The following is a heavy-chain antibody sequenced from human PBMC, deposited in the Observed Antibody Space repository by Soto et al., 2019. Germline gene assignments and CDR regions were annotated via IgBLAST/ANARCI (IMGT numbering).Heavy chain of an antibody. CDR2: ISTFNSHT. J-gene: IGHJ4*02. V-gene: IGHV1-18*01. CDR3: ARGPLDYPIPDFDY. D-gene: IGHD2-8*01. CDR1: GYTFTSYG. Sequence: QVQLLQSGAEVKKPGASVKVSCKASGYTFTSYGISWVRQAPGQGLEWMGWISTFNSHTDYAQKVKGRGAMTTDRSTGTAYMELRSLRSDDTAVYYCARGPLDYPIPDFDYWGQGTLVTVSS.